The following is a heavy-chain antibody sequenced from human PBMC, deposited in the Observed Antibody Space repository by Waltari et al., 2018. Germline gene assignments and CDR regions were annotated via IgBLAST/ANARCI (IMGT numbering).Heavy chain of an antibody. CDR1: GYTFTGYY. V-gene: IGHV1-2*02. Sequence: QVQLVQSGAEVKKPGASVTVSCKSSGYTFTGYYMHWVRQAPGQGLEWMGWINPNSGGTNYAQKFQGRVTMTRDTSISTAYMELSRLRSDDTAVYYCARDIVGAKPGIDYWGQGTLVTVSS. CDR2: INPNSGGT. D-gene: IGHD1-26*01. J-gene: IGHJ4*02. CDR3: ARDIVGAKPGIDY.